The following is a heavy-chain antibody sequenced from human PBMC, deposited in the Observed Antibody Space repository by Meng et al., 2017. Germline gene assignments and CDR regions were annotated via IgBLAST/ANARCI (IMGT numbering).Heavy chain of an antibody. Sequence: RQLQESGPGLVKTLETLSLTRTVTGGSISSSSYYWGWIRQPPGKGLEWIGSIYYSGSTYYNPSLKSRVTISVDTSKNQFSLKLSSVTAADTAVYYCARVMMTTVPYANYWGQGTLVTVSS. V-gene: IGHV4-39*07. CDR3: ARVMMTTVPYANY. J-gene: IGHJ4*02. D-gene: IGHD4-17*01. CDR2: IYYSGST. CDR1: GGSISSSSYY.